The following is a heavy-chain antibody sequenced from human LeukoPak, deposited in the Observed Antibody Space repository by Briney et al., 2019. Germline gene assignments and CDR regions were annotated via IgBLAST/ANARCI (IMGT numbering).Heavy chain of an antibody. D-gene: IGHD2-21*02. Sequence: GGSLRLSCAASGFTFSSYGMSWVRQAPGKGLEWVSAISGSGGRSYYADSVKGRFTISRDNSKNTLYLQMNSLRAEDTAVYYCAKGRLVVTAIEDWGQGTLVTVSS. CDR2: ISGSGGRS. J-gene: IGHJ4*02. CDR3: AKGRLVVTAIED. V-gene: IGHV3-23*01. CDR1: GFTFSSYG.